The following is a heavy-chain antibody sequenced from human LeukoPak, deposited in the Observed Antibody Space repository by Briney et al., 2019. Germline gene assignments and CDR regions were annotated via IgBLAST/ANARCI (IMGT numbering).Heavy chain of an antibody. Sequence: GGSLRLSCAASGFTFSSYWMSWVRQAPGKGLEWVANIKQDGSEKYYVDSVKGRFTISRDNAMNSLYLQMNSLRAEDTAVYYCARGGEMATILPIDYWGQGTLVTVSS. V-gene: IGHV3-7*01. CDR2: IKQDGSEK. CDR3: ARGGEMATILPIDY. J-gene: IGHJ4*02. D-gene: IGHD5-24*01. CDR1: GFTFSSYW.